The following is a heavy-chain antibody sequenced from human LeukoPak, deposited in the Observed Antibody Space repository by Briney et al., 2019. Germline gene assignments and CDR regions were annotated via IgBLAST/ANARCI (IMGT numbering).Heavy chain of an antibody. D-gene: IGHD3-22*01. J-gene: IGHJ4*02. Sequence: ASVKVSCKASGYTFTSYGISWVRQAPGQGLEWMGWISAYNGNTNYAQKLQGRVTMTTDTSTSTAYMELRSLRSDDTAVYYCARVVTMTVVVIQAVDYWGQGTLVTVSS. V-gene: IGHV1-18*01. CDR2: ISAYNGNT. CDR1: GYTFTSYG. CDR3: ARVVTMTVVVIQAVDY.